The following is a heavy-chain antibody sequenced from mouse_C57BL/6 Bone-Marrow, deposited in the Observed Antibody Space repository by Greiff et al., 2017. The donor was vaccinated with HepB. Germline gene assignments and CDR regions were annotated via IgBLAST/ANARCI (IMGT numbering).Heavy chain of an antibody. V-gene: IGHV1-53*01. D-gene: IGHD1-1*01. CDR3: ANSQLDYYGRDY. CDR2: INPSNGGT. J-gene: IGHJ2*01. CDR1: GYTFTSYW. Sequence: QVQLKQSGTELVKPGASVKLSCKASGYTFTSYWMHWVKQRPGQGLEWIGNINPSNGGTNYNEKFKSKATLTVDKSSSTAYMQLSSLTSEDSAVYYCANSQLDYYGRDYWGQGTTLTVSS.